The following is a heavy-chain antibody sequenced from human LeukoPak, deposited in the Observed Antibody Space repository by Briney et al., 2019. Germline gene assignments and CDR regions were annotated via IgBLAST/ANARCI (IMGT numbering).Heavy chain of an antibody. CDR3: ARGPSGMTGTWNY. D-gene: IGHD1-7*01. CDR1: GGSFSGYY. V-gene: IGHV4-34*01. Sequence: PSETLSLTCAVYGGSFSGYYWSWIRQPPGKGLEWIGEINHSGSTNYNPSLKSRVTISVDTSKNQFSLKLSSVTAADTAVYYCARGPSGMTGTWNYWGQGTLVTVSS. CDR2: INHSGST. J-gene: IGHJ4*02.